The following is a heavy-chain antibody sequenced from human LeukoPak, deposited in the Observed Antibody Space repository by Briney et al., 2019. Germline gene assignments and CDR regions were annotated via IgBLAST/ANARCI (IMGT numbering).Heavy chain of an antibody. CDR3: ARELVAATYYYMDV. D-gene: IGHD6-13*01. CDR1: GFTFSTYT. J-gene: IGHJ6*03. Sequence: GGSLRLSCAASGFTFSTYTMHWVRQAPGKGLEWVAIISYDGSNENYADSVEGRFTISRDNAKNSLYLQMNSLRAEDTAVYYCARELVAATYYYMDVWGKGTTVTVPS. V-gene: IGHV3-30*04. CDR2: ISYDGSNE.